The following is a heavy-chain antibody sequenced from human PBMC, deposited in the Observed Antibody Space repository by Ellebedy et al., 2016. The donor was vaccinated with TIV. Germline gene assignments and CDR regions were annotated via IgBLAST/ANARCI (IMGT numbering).Heavy chain of an antibody. CDR3: ASMYSSGWYGQYYFDY. D-gene: IGHD6-19*01. Sequence: GESLKISXKGSGYSFTSYWIGWVRQMPGKGLEWMGIIYPGDSDTRYSPSFQGQVTISADKSISTAYLQWSSLKASDTAMYYCASMYSSGWYGQYYFDYWGQGTLVTVSS. V-gene: IGHV5-51*01. J-gene: IGHJ4*02. CDR2: IYPGDSDT. CDR1: GYSFTSYW.